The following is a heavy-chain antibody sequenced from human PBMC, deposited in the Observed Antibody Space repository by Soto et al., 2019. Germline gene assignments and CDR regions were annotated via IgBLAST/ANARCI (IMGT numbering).Heavy chain of an antibody. CDR2: IIPILDIT. Sequence: QVQLVQSGAEVRKPGSSVKVSCKASGGTFSNYGITWVRQAPGQGLEWMGGIIPILDITNYAQTFQGRVTFTADESTTTAYRELTSMRSEDSAIYYCATDPLATTNCITYWYFDLWGRGTLVTVSS. CDR1: GGTFSNYG. D-gene: IGHD2-8*01. CDR3: ATDPLATTNCITYWYFDL. J-gene: IGHJ2*01. V-gene: IGHV1-69*12.